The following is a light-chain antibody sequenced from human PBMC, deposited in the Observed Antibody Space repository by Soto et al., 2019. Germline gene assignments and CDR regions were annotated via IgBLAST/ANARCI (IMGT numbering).Light chain of an antibody. J-gene: IGKJ5*01. CDR1: QSVSSH. CDR2: DAS. Sequence: IVLAQCPATLSLSSGGRATVSCRASQSVSSHLAWYQQKSGQAPRLLIYDASSRASGIPARFSGSGYGTDFNLTISSLEPEDFAVYYCQQGGNWPLTFGQGTRLEIK. CDR3: QQGGNWPLT. V-gene: IGKV3-11*01.